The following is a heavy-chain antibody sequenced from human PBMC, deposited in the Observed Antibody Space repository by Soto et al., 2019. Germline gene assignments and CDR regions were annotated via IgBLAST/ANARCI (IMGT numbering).Heavy chain of an antibody. CDR2: INPNSGGT. CDR3: ARGAPQWLPRGPDYYYYGMDG. Sequence: ASVKVSCKASGYTFTGYYMHWVRQAPGQGLEWMGWINPNSGGTNYAQKFQGWVTMTRDTSISTAYMELSRLRSDDTAVYYCARGAPQWLPRGPDYYYYGMDGWGQGTTVTVSS. D-gene: IGHD6-19*01. V-gene: IGHV1-2*04. J-gene: IGHJ6*02. CDR1: GYTFTGYY.